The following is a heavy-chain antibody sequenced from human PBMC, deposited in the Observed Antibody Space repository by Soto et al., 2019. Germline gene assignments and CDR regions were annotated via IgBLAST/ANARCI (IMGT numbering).Heavy chain of an antibody. Sequence: EVQLVESGGGLVQPGGSLRHSCEGCGFAFSGHYMDWVRQAPGKGLEWLGRIRNKPNGHTTAYAASVKGRFTISRDDSKNLVYLQMNSLKSEDTALYYCSTTVITAPLFEYWGQGTLVAVSS. CDR1: GFAFSGHY. CDR3: STTVITAPLFEY. V-gene: IGHV3-72*01. D-gene: IGHD2-21*02. J-gene: IGHJ4*02. CDR2: IRNKPNGHTT.